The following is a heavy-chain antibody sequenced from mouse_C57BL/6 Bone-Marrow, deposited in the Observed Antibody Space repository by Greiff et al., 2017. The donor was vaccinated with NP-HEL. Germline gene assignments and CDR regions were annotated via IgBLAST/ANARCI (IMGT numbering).Heavy chain of an antibody. V-gene: IGHV5-6*01. CDR3: ARERDYDGFAY. CDR2: LSSGGSYT. Sequence: EVQLVASGGDLVKPGGSLKLSCAASGFTFSSYGMSWVRQTPDKRLEWVATLSSGGSYTYYPDSVKGRFTISRDNAKNTLYLQMSSLKSEDTAMYYCARERDYDGFAYWGQGTLVTVSA. D-gene: IGHD2-4*01. CDR1: GFTFSSYG. J-gene: IGHJ3*01.